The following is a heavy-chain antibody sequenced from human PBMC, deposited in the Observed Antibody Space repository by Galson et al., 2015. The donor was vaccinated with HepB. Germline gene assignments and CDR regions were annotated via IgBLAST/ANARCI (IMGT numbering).Heavy chain of an antibody. D-gene: IGHD2-2*02. J-gene: IGHJ5*02. CDR1: GFTFSSYA. Sequence: SLRLSCAASGFTFSSYAMHWVRQAPGKGLEWVAVISYDGSNKYYADSVKGRFTISRDNSKNTLYLQMNSLRAEDTAVYYCAREVQVPAAIRGWFDPWGQGTLVTVSS. CDR3: AREVQVPAAIRGWFDP. V-gene: IGHV3-30-3*01. CDR2: ISYDGSNK.